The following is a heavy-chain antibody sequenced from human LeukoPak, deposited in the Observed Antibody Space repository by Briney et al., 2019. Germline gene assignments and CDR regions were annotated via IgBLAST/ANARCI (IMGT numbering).Heavy chain of an antibody. Sequence: PGGSLRLSCAASGFTFSSYSMNWVRQAPGKGLEWVSSISSSSSYIYYADSVKGRFTISRDNAKNSLYLQMNSLRAEDTAVYYCARVRCSSTSCYGLGDAFDIWGQGTMVTVSS. V-gene: IGHV3-21*01. CDR3: ARVRCSSTSCYGLGDAFDI. CDR2: ISSSSSYI. J-gene: IGHJ3*02. D-gene: IGHD2-2*01. CDR1: GFTFSSYS.